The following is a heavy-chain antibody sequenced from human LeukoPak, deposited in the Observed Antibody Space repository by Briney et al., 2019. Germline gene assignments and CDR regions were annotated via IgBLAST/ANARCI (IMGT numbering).Heavy chain of an antibody. CDR3: ARVRGLGATTYYFDY. V-gene: IGHV1-46*01. J-gene: IGHJ4*02. CDR2: INPSGGST. D-gene: IGHD3-10*01. Sequence: ASVTVSCKASGYTFTSYYMHWVRQAPGQGLEWMGIINPSGGSTSYAQKFQGRVTMTRDTSTGTVYMELSSLRSEDTAVYYCARVRGLGATTYYFDYWGQGTLVTVSS. CDR1: GYTFTSYY.